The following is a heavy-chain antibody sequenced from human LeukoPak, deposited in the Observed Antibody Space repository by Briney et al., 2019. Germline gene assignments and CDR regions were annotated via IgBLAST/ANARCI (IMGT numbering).Heavy chain of an antibody. V-gene: IGHV4-59*01. J-gene: IGHJ4*02. Sequence: PSETLSLTCTVSGGSISSYYWSWIRQPPGKGLEWIGYIYYSGSTNYNPSLKSRVTISVDTSKNQFSLKLSSVTAADTAVYYCARAKFKRRGYFDYWGQGTLVTVSS. CDR1: GGSISSYY. D-gene: IGHD3-10*01. CDR3: ARAKFKRRGYFDY. CDR2: IYYSGST.